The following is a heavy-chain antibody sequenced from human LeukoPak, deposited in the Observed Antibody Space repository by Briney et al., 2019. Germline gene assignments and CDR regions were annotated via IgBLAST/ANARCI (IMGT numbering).Heavy chain of an antibody. D-gene: IGHD4-17*01. CDR1: GFTFSSYS. J-gene: IGHJ4*02. CDR2: ISSSSSTI. Sequence: GGSLRLSCAASGFTFSSYSMNWVRQAPGKGLEWVSYISSSSSTIYYADSVKGRFTISRDNSKNTLYLQMNSLRAEDTAVYYCAKASYGYPHWGQGTLVTVSS. V-gene: IGHV3-48*01. CDR3: AKASYGYPH.